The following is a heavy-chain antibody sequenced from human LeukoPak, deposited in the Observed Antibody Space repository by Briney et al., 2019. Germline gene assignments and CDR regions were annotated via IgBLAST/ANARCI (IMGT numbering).Heavy chain of an antibody. D-gene: IGHD6-13*01. Sequence: SETLSLTCTVSGGSISTSSYYWGWIRQPPGKGLEWIGSIFYSGSTDYNPSLKSRVTISVDTSENQFSLKLSSVTAADTAVYYCARPGSSSWEYFQHWGQGTLVTVSS. CDR1: GGSISTSSYY. J-gene: IGHJ1*01. V-gene: IGHV4-39*01. CDR2: IFYSGST. CDR3: ARPGSSSWEYFQH.